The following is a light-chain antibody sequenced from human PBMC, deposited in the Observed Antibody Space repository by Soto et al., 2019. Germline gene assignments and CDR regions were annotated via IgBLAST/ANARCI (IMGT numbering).Light chain of an antibody. J-gene: IGKJ5*01. Sequence: VLTQSPGTLSLSPGERATLSCRASQSVSNSYVAWYQQKSGQAPRLLIYDTSSRVTGIPDRFSGSGSGTELTLTISRLQSEDFAVYYCQQYNNWPITFGQGTRLEIK. CDR1: QSVSNSY. V-gene: IGKV3D-20*02. CDR2: DTS. CDR3: QQYNNWPIT.